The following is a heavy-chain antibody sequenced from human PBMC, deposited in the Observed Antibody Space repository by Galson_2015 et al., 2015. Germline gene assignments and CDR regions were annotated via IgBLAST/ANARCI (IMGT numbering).Heavy chain of an antibody. D-gene: IGHD6-19*01. J-gene: IGHJ4*02. Sequence: ALVKPTQTLTLTCTFSGFSLGPRGLCVGWVRQPPGKALEWLALIDWADDKYYSTSLKTRLTISKDTSKNQVVLTMTNMDPVDAASYYCARTPLYSSGWYWFDYWGQGTLVTVSS. CDR2: IDWADDK. CDR3: ARTPLYSSGWYWFDY. V-gene: IGHV2-70*20. CDR1: GFSLGPRGLC.